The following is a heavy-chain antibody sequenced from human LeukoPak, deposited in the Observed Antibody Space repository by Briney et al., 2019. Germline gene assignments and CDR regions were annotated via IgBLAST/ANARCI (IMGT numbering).Heavy chain of an antibody. D-gene: IGHD6-19*01. J-gene: IGHJ4*02. V-gene: IGHV3-21*01. CDR3: AIDRYSSGWYTFDY. Sequence: GGSLRLSCTASEFTFSSYVMSWVRQAPGKGLEWVSSISSSSSYISYADSVKGRFTISRDNAKNSLDLQMNSLRAEDTAVYYCAIDRYSSGWYTFDYWGQGTLVTVSS. CDR1: EFTFSSYV. CDR2: ISSSSSYI.